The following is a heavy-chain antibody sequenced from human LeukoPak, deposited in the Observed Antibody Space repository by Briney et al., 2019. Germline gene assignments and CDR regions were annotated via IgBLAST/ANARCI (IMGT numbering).Heavy chain of an antibody. CDR3: ARVYGYYYYYMDA. V-gene: IGHV1-18*04. CDR1: GYTFTNNG. CDR2: INPDNHNT. J-gene: IGHJ6*03. Sequence: ASVKVSCKASGYTFTNNGIIWVRQAPGQGLEWMGWINPDNHNTNYAQTFQGRLALTTDTSTSTIYMELGSLTSDDTAVYYCARVYGYYYYYMDAWGKGTTVTVSS. D-gene: IGHD4-17*01.